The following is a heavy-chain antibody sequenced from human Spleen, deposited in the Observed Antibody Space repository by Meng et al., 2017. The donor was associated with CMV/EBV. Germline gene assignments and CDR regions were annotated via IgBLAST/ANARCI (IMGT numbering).Heavy chain of an antibody. V-gene: IGHV1-18*01. D-gene: IGHD2-2*01. CDR1: GGTFSSNS. Sequence: ASVKVSCKASGGTFSSNSISWVRQAPGQGLEWMGWISAYNGNTNYAQKLQGRVTMTTDTSTSTAYMELRSLRSDDTAVYYCARAGYCSSTSCYPWGMDVWGQGTTVTVSS. CDR3: ARAGYCSSTSCYPWGMDV. CDR2: ISAYNGNT. J-gene: IGHJ6*02.